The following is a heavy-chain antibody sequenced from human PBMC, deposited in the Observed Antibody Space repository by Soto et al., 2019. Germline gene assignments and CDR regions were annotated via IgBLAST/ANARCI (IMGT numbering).Heavy chain of an antibody. Sequence: SETLSLTCTVSGGSISSGDYYWSWIRQPPGKGLEWIGYIYYSGSTYYNPSLKSRVTISVDTSKNQFSLKLSSVTAADTAVYYCARSSSWYNNAQQLNYGMDVWGQGTTVTVSS. D-gene: IGHD6-13*01. CDR1: GGSISSGDYY. J-gene: IGHJ6*02. CDR2: IYYSGST. V-gene: IGHV4-30-4*01. CDR3: ARSSSWYNNAQQLNYGMDV.